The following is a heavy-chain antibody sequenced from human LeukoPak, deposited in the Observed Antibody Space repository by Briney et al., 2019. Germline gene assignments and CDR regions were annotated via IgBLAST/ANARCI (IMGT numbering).Heavy chain of an antibody. Sequence: VASVKVSCKASGYTFTSYYMHWVRQAPGQGLEWMGIINPSGGSTSYAQKFQGRVTKTRDTSTSTVYMELSSLRSEDTAVYYCARAQYLYYDILTGYYLFDYWGQGTLVTVSS. V-gene: IGHV1-46*01. CDR1: GYTFTSYY. CDR2: INPSGGST. J-gene: IGHJ4*02. D-gene: IGHD3-9*01. CDR3: ARAQYLYYDILTGYYLFDY.